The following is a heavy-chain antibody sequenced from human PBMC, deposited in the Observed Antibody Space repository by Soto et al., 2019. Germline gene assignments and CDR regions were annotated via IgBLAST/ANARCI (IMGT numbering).Heavy chain of an antibody. J-gene: IGHJ4*02. V-gene: IGHV3-48*02. CDR1: GFTFSSYS. Sequence: GGSLRLSCAASGFTFSSYSMNWVRQAPGKGLEWVSYISSSSSTIYYADSVKGRFTISRDNAKNSLYLQMDTLRDEDTAVYYCARFTYYYGSGSHFYFDYWGKGSL. CDR3: ARFTYYYGSGSHFYFDY. CDR2: ISSSSSTI. D-gene: IGHD3-10*01.